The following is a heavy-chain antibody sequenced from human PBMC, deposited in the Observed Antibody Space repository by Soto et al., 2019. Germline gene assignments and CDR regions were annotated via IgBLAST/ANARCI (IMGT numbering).Heavy chain of an antibody. D-gene: IGHD1-26*01. J-gene: IGHJ6*02. CDR2: VYSTGGV. Sequence: QLQLHESGPGLVKHSETLSLTCNVSGDSIGSFYWSWIRQSAGKGLEWIGRVYSTGGVTYNPALKGRSTISLARSNNHVSLAMNSVTAADTAVYFCARDLSGTGLDIWGRGTRVSVSS. V-gene: IGHV4-4*07. CDR1: GDSIGSFY. CDR3: ARDLSGTGLDI.